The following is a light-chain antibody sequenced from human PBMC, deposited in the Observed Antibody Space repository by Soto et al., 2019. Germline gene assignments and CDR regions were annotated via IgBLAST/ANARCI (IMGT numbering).Light chain of an antibody. CDR3: SSYKRGATLV. CDR2: EVS. J-gene: IGLJ2*01. CDR1: SSDVGGYNH. Sequence: QSALTQPASVSGSPGQSITISCTGTSSDVGGYNHVAWYQQYPGKAPKLIIFEVSDRPSGVSSRFSGSKSGNTASLSISGFQPEDEADYYCSSYKRGATLVFGGGTKLTVL. V-gene: IGLV2-14*01.